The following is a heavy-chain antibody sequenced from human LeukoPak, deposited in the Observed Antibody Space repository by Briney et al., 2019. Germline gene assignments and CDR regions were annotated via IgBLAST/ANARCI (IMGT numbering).Heavy chain of an antibody. CDR1: GFPFSSYA. CDR2: LSGSGGSS. J-gene: IGHJ5*02. D-gene: IGHD3-10*01. Sequence: GGSLRLSRAPSGFPFSSYAMNCVRHAPGVGLEWVSSLSGSGGSSYCADSEKGRFTISRDNSNNTVYLQMHRLRVDDSAVYFCEKGGGNMAYNYFDVWGQGSLVTVS. V-gene: IGHV3-23*01. CDR3: EKGGGNMAYNYFDV.